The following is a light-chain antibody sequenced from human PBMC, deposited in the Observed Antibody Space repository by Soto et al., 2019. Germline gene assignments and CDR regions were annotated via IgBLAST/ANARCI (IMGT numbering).Light chain of an antibody. Sequence: EIVLTQSPGTLSLSTGERATLSCRASLSVSSSYLAWYQQKSGQAPRLLIYGASSMATGIPDRFSGSGSGTDFTLTISRLEPEDCAVYYCQQYGSSPPGVTFGGGTKVEIK. J-gene: IGKJ4*01. CDR2: GAS. V-gene: IGKV3-20*01. CDR3: QQYGSSPPGVT. CDR1: LSVSSSY.